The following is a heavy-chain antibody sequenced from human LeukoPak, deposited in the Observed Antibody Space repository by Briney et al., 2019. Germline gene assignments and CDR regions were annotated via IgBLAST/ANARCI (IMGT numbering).Heavy chain of an antibody. D-gene: IGHD6-19*01. CDR3: AKDRHSSGWSIHYFDY. Sequence: GGSLRLSCAASGFTFSSYGMSWVRQAPGKGLEWVSAISGSGGSTYYADSVKGRFTISRDNSKNTLYLQMNSLRAEDTAVYYCAKDRHSSGWSIHYFDYWGQGTLVTVSS. J-gene: IGHJ4*02. CDR1: GFTFSSYG. V-gene: IGHV3-23*01. CDR2: ISGSGGST.